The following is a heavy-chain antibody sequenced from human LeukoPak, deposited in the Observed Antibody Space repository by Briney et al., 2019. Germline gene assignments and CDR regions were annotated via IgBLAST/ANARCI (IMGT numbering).Heavy chain of an antibody. CDR3: ARTIAQYTNTWLYYYYGLDV. Sequence: GGSLRLSCATSGFISSTYALSWVRQAPGKGLEWVSSISGGGEDTYYADSVKGRFTISRDNSETTLYLQMNSLGADDTALYYCARTIAQYTNTWLYYYYGLDVWGQGTTVTVSS. J-gene: IGHJ6*02. CDR1: GFISSTYA. D-gene: IGHD6-13*01. V-gene: IGHV3-23*01. CDR2: ISGGGEDT.